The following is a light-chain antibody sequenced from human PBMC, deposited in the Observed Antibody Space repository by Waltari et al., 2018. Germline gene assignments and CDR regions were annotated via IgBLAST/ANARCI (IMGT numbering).Light chain of an antibody. CDR3: QQRSNWPPS. J-gene: IGKJ4*01. CDR1: QSVSSSY. Sequence: EIVLTQSPGTLSLSPGERATLPCRASQSVSSSYLAWYQQKPGQAPRLLIYGASSRATGIPDRFSGSGSGTDFTLTISRLEPEDFAVYYCQQRSNWPPSFGGGTKVEIK. V-gene: IGKV3D-20*02. CDR2: GAS.